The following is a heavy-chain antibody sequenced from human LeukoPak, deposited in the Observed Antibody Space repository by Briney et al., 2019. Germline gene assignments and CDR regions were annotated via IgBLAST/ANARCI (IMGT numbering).Heavy chain of an antibody. Sequence: SETLSLTCNVSGVSINIYYWSWLRQTPGKGLEWIGHSHGSGSTNYNPSLKNRVTISIDKSKKSLSLSLTSVTAADTALYFCARVGDYDSGVFDVWGQGTLVTVSS. D-gene: IGHD3-22*01. CDR1: GVSINIYY. J-gene: IGHJ4*02. CDR3: ARVGDYDSGVFDV. V-gene: IGHV4-59*12. CDR2: SHGSGST.